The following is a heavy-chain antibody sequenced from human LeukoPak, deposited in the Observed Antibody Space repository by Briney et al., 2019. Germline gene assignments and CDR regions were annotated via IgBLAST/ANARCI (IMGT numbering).Heavy chain of an antibody. V-gene: IGHV4-4*07. Sequence: SETLSLTCSVSGGSFSNHFWSWVRQPAAKGLEWIGRIYPSGNTNYNPSLKSRVTLSVDTSKTQFYLSLSSVTAADTAVYYCAREDSGSYYNFYYFYMDVWGKGTTVTISS. CDR1: GGSFSNHF. D-gene: IGHD3-10*01. CDR2: IYPSGNT. CDR3: AREDSGSYYNFYYFYMDV. J-gene: IGHJ6*03.